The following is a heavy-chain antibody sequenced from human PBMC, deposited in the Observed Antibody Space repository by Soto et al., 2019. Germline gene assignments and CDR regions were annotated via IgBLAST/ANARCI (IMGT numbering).Heavy chain of an antibody. J-gene: IGHJ4*02. CDR1: GGSVSGGTSY. D-gene: IGHD3-22*01. CDR2: ISHTGNT. Sequence: SETLSLTCTVSGGSVSGGTSYWTWVRQTPGMGLEWIGFISHTGNTNYNPSLRSRIIISLDTSKNQFSLSLSSVTATDTALYYCAKEVFDRRGYNFDSWGQGTLVTVSS. V-gene: IGHV4-61*01. CDR3: AKEVFDRRGYNFDS.